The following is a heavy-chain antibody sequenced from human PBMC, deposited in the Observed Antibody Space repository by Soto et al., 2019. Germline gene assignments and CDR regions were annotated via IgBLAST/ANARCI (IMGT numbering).Heavy chain of an antibody. J-gene: IGHJ4*02. D-gene: IGHD1-26*01. CDR3: TTQVGANYSPYY. CDR1: GFTFSNAW. Sequence: EVQLVESGGGLVKPGGSLRLSCAASGFTFSNAWMNWVRQAPGKGLEWVGRIKSKTDGGTTDYAAPVKGRFTISRDDSKNTLYLQMNSLKTEDAAVYYYTTQVGANYSPYYWGQGTLVAVSS. V-gene: IGHV3-15*07. CDR2: IKSKTDGGTT.